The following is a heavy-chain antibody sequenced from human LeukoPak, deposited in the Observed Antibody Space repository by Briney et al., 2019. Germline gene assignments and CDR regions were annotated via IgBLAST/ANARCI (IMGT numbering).Heavy chain of an antibody. V-gene: IGHV4-34*12. CDR3: ARGSVLTGYASFDY. J-gene: IGHJ4*02. CDR1: GGSFSGYY. D-gene: IGHD2-2*01. CDR2: IVHSGRT. Sequence: SETLSLTCAVYGGSFSGYYWTWIRQPPGKGLEWIGEIVHSGRTNYSPSLESRVTLSVDTSRNQFSLKPSSVTAADTAVYYCARGSVLTGYASFDYWGQGALVTVSS.